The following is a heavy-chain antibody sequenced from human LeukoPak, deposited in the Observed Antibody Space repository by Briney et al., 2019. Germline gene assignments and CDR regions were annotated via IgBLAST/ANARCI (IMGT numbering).Heavy chain of an antibody. J-gene: IGHJ3*02. CDR3: ARGPSIAARYDAFDI. Sequence: GGSLRLSCAASEVTFTGDELSGGCEAPGKGVWRGSYIISSVNPISYAHSLNGPPPISTHHTKNSLYLQVLSQRAEDTPVYYCARGPSIAARYDAFDIWGQGTMVTVSS. D-gene: IGHD6-6*01. V-gene: IGHV3-48*03. CDR1: EVTFTGDE. CDR2: IISSVNPI.